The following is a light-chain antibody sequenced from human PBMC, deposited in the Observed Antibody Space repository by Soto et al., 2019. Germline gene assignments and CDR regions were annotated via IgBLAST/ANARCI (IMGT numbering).Light chain of an antibody. CDR2: RAS. J-gene: IGKJ3*01. CDR3: QHYNSYSGT. V-gene: IGKV1-5*03. Sequence: DIQMTQSPSTLSASVGDRVTITCRASQRISNWLAWYQQKPGKAPKLLIYRASTLQSGVPSRFSGSGSGTEFTITISSLQPDDFATYFCQHYNSYSGTFGPGTKVDVK. CDR1: QRISNW.